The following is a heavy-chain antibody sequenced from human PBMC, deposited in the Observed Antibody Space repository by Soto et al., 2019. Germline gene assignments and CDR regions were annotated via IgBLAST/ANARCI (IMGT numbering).Heavy chain of an antibody. CDR2: INPATGAA. CDR3: ARGGGVGVAGSAAFDM. J-gene: IGHJ3*02. D-gene: IGHD3-3*01. V-gene: IGHV1-2*02. CDR1: GYPVTAYY. Sequence: QLHLVQSGAVVKKPGASVTVSCSASGYPVTAYYMHWVRQAPGRGLEWMGGINPATGAAKYTQTFQGRVTVTRETSTSTVVMELSGRTSGDTAVFYCARGGGVGVAGSAAFDMWGQGTLVTVSS.